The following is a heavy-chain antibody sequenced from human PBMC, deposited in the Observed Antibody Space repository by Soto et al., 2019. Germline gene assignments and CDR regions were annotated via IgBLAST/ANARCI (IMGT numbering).Heavy chain of an antibody. Sequence: SATLSLTCTVSGGSISSYYWSWIRQPPGKGLEWIGYIYYSGSTNYNPSLKSRVTISVDASKNQFSLKLSSVTAADTAVYYCARNRGYYDFWSGYYEYYYMDVWGKGTTVTVS. D-gene: IGHD3-3*01. CDR2: IYYSGST. CDR3: ARNRGYYDFWSGYYEYYYMDV. V-gene: IGHV4-59*01. CDR1: GGSISSYY. J-gene: IGHJ6*03.